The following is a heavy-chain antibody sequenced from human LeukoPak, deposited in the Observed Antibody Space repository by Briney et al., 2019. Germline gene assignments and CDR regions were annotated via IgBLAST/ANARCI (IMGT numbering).Heavy chain of an antibody. CDR2: ISSSGSTI. CDR3: VRAYFDWLSRQYYFDY. CDR1: GFTFSDYY. J-gene: IGHJ4*02. D-gene: IGHD3-9*01. Sequence: PGGSLRLSCAASGFTFSDYYMSWIRQAPGKGLEWVSHISSSGSTIYYADSVKGRFTISRDNAKNSLYLQMNSLRAEDTAVYYCVRAYFDWLSRQYYFDYWGQGTLVTVSS. V-gene: IGHV3-11*01.